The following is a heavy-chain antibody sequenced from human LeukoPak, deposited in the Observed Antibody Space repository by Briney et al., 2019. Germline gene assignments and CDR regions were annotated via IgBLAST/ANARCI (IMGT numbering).Heavy chain of an antibody. CDR2: MNPNSGNT. V-gene: IGHV1-8*01. CDR1: GYTFTSYD. Sequence: ASVKVSCMASGYTFTSYDINWVRQATGQGLEWMGWMNPNSGNTGYAQKFQGRVTMTRNTSISTAYMELSSLRSEDTAVYYCARRGRIAAAGRVNWFDPWGQGTLVTVSS. J-gene: IGHJ5*02. CDR3: ARRGRIAAAGRVNWFDP. D-gene: IGHD6-13*01.